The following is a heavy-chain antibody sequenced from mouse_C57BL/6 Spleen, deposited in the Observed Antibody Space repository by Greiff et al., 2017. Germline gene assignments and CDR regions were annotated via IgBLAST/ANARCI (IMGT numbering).Heavy chain of an antibody. V-gene: IGHV5-4*01. CDR1: GFTFSSYA. D-gene: IGHD2-4*01. J-gene: IGHJ1*03. CDR3: ARDGTMMTRYFDV. CDR2: ISDGGSDT. Sequence: EVQLVESGAGLVKPGASLTLSCAASGFTFSSYAMSWVRQTPEQRLEWVATISDGGSDTDYPDNVKGRFTMSRDNAKTTAYLQLSHLKSEDTAMYYGARDGTMMTRYFDVWGTGTTVTVSS.